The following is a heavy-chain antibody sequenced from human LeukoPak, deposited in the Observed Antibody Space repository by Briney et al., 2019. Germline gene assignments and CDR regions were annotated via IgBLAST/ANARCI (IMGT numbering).Heavy chain of an antibody. Sequence: SVKVSCKASGGTFSSYAISWVRQAPGQGLEWMGGIIPIFGTANYAQKFQGRVTITADESTRTAYMDLRSLRSDDTAVYYCAIRTGTYPYYFDYWGQGTLVTVSS. J-gene: IGHJ4*02. CDR3: AIRTGTYPYYFDY. D-gene: IGHD1-26*01. V-gene: IGHV1-69*13. CDR2: IIPIFGTA. CDR1: GGTFSSYA.